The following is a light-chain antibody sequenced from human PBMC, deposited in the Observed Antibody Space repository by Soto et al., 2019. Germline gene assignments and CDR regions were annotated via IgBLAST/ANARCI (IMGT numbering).Light chain of an antibody. CDR1: QGVART. CDR2: AES. J-gene: IGKJ4*01. Sequence: EILLTQFPATLSVSPGERVTLSCRASQGVARTLAWFQQKPGQSPRLLVYAESTRAAGIPARFSGSGSGTEFTLTISSLHAEDVAVYYRQQYKPWPLTFGGGTRVDIK. V-gene: IGKV3D-15*01. CDR3: QQYKPWPLT.